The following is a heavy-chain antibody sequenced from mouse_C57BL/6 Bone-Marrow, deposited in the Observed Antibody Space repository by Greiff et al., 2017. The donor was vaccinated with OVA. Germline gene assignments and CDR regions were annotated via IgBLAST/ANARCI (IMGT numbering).Heavy chain of an antibody. Sequence: EVQRVESGPGMVKPSQSLSLTCTVTGYSITSGYDWHWIRHFPGNKLEWMGYISYSGSTNYNPSLKSRISITHDTSKNHFFLKLNSVTTEDTATYYCARERRFYYFDYWGQGTTLTVSS. CDR1: GYSITSGYD. J-gene: IGHJ2*01. D-gene: IGHD1-1*01. CDR3: ARERRFYYFDY. CDR2: ISYSGST. V-gene: IGHV3-1*01.